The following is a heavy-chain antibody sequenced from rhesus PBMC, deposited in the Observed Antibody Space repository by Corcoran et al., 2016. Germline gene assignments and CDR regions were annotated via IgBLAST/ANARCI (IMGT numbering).Heavy chain of an antibody. D-gene: IGHD2-2*01. Sequence: QLQLQESGPGLVKPSETLSLTCAVPGGSISSSYWSWIRQALGKGLEWIGRIDCRGSTYYNPSLKSRVTLSVDTSKNQFSLKLSSVTAADTAVYYCARHMIDQTYFHWGQGVLVTVSS. V-gene: IGHV4-169*01. J-gene: IGHJ4*01. CDR3: ARHMIDQTYFH. CDR1: GGSISSSY. CDR2: IDCRGST.